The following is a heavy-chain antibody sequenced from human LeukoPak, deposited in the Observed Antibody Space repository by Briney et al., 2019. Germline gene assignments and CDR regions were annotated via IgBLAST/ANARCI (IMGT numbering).Heavy chain of an antibody. Sequence: PSETLSLTCTVSGASISSHGYYWTWIRQRPGKGLEWIGYIYYNGDNYYNPSLKSRVTYSVDTSKNQFSLNLNSVTAADTAVYYCARERGNLRGDSFDIWGQGTMVTVSS. CDR1: GASISSHGYY. D-gene: IGHD1-26*01. V-gene: IGHV4-31*03. CDR3: ARERGNLRGDSFDI. CDR2: IYYNGDN. J-gene: IGHJ3*02.